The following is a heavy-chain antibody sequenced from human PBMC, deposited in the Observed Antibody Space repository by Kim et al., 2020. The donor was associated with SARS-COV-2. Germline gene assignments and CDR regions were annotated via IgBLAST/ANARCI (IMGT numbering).Heavy chain of an antibody. D-gene: IGHD4-17*01. Sequence: DYAAPVKGRFTISRDDSKNTLYLQMNSLKTEDTAVYYCTTEGPVKKTFDYWGQGTLVTVSS. CDR3: TTEGPVKKTFDY. J-gene: IGHJ4*02. V-gene: IGHV3-15*01.